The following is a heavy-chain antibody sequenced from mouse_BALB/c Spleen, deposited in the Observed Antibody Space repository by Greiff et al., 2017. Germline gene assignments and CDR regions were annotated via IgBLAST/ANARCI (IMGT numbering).Heavy chain of an antibody. V-gene: IGHV2-4-1*01. CDR3: ARRLPYGNFAMDY. J-gene: IGHJ4*01. CDR2: IWSGGST. D-gene: IGHD2-1*01. CDR1: GFSLTSHG. Sequence: VKVVESGPGLVQPSQSLSITCTVSGFSLTSHGVHWVRQSPGKGLEWLGVIWSGGSTDYNAAFISRLSISKDNSKSQVFFKMNSLQADDTAIYYCARRLPYGNFAMDYWGQGTSVTVSS.